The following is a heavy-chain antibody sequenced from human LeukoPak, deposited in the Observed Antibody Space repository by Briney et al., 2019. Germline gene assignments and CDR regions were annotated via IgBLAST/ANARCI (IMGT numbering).Heavy chain of an antibody. J-gene: IGHJ3*02. V-gene: IGHV4-59*01. D-gene: IGHD3-3*01. CDR3: ASYYDFWSGTPFDI. CDR2: IYYSGST. CDR1: GGSISSYY. Sequence: SETLSLTCTVSGGSISSYYWSWIRQPPGKGLEWIGYIYYSGSTNYNPSLKSRVTISVDTSKNQFSLKLSSVTAADTAVYYCASYYDFWSGTPFDIWGQGTMVTVSS.